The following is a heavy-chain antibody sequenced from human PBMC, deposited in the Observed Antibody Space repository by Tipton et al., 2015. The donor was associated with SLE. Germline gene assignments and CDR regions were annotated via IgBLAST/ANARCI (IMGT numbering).Heavy chain of an antibody. J-gene: IGHJ3*02. CDR3: ARATGGSAADAFHI. D-gene: IGHD2-15*01. V-gene: IGHV4-39*01. CDR2: IYYSGST. Sequence: TLSLTCTVSGGSISSSSYYWGWIRQPPGKGLEWIGSIYYSGSTYYNPSLKSQVTISVDTSTNQFSLKLSSVTAADTAVYYCARATGGSAADAFHICGQGTIVTVSS. CDR1: GGSISSSSYY.